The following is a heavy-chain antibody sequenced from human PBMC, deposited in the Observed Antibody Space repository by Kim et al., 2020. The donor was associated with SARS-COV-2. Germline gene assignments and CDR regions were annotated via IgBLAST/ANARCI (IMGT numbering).Heavy chain of an antibody. J-gene: IGHJ4*02. V-gene: IGHV4-4*02. CDR1: GGSISSSNW. CDR3: ARLNITMIVVVFDY. Sequence: SETLSLTCAVSGGSISSSNWWSWVRQPPGKGLEWFGEIYHSGSTNYNPSLKSRVTISVDKSKNQFSLKLSSVTAADTAVYYCARLNITMIVVVFDYWGQGTLVSVS. CDR2: IYHSGST. D-gene: IGHD3-22*01.